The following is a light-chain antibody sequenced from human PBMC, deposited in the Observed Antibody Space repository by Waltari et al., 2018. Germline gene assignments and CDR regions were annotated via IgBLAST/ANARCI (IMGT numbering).Light chain of an antibody. Sequence: DIQMTQSPSSLSASVGDRVTITCRASQSISNYLNWYQQKPGKAPMILIYAASSLQSGVPSRFSSSGSGTYFTLTINSLQPEDFATYYCQQSYSTWTFGQGTKVEIK. CDR2: AAS. V-gene: IGKV1-39*01. CDR3: QQSYSTWT. CDR1: QSISNY. J-gene: IGKJ1*01.